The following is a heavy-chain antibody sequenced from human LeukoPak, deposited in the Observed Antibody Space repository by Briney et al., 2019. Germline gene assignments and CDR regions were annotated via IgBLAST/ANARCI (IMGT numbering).Heavy chain of an antibody. CDR3: AIVWTPGY. D-gene: IGHD3/OR15-3a*01. V-gene: IGHV3-48*04. CDR2: ISSSGSTI. CDR1: GFTFSSYT. J-gene: IGHJ4*02. Sequence: PGGSLRLSGAASGFTFSSYTMNWVRQAPGKGLEWVSYISSSGSTIYYADSVKGRFTISRDNAKNSLYLQMNSLRAEDTAVYCCAIVWTPGYWGQGTLVTVSS.